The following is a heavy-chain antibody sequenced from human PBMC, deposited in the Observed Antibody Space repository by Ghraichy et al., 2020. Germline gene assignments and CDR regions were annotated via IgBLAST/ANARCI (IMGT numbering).Heavy chain of an antibody. V-gene: IGHV3-11*01. J-gene: IGHJ4*02. CDR3: ARDLGIAALDY. Sequence: GESLNISCAASGFTFSDYYMSWIRQAPGKGLEWVSYISSSGSTIYYADSVKGRFTISRDNAKNSLYLQMNSLRAEDTAVYYCARDLGIAALDYWGQGTLVTVSS. CDR2: ISSSGSTI. CDR1: GFTFSDYY. D-gene: IGHD6-13*01.